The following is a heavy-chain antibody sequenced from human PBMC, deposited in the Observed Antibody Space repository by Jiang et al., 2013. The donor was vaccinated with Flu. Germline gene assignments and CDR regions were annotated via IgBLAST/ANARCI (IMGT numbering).Heavy chain of an antibody. CDR1: GGSISSGSYY. CDR2: IYTSGST. J-gene: IGHJ4*02. V-gene: IGHV4-61*02. Sequence: GLVKPSQTLSLTCTVSGGSISSGSYYWSWIRQPAGKGLEWIGRIYTSGSTNYNPSLKSRVTISVDTSKNQFSLKLSSVTAADTAVYYCARDHWGAMVPYYFDYWGQGTLVTVSS. D-gene: IGHD5-18*01. CDR3: ARDHWGAMVPYYFDY.